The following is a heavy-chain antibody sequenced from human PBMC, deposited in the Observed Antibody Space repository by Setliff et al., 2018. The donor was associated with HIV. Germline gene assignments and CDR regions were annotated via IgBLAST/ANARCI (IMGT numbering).Heavy chain of an antibody. D-gene: IGHD1-1*01. CDR3: ARVSNGVFDYYYYYMDV. CDR2: MYYSGSP. J-gene: IGHJ6*03. V-gene: IGHV4-31*03. Sequence: TLSLTCTVSGGSISSGGYYWTRIRQHPGKGLEWIGYMYYSGSPYYNPSLKSRVTISVDTSKNQFSLRVSSVTAADTAVYYCARVSNGVFDYYYYYMDVWGKGTTVTVSS. CDR1: GGSISSGGYY.